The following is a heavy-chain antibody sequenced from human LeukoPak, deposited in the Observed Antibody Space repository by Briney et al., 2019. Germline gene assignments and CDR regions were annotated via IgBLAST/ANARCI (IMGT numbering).Heavy chain of an antibody. CDR3: TRAPHPRCSSSGCYLDY. CDR2: IQAKAYGGAT. CDR1: GFTFGDDA. Sequence: QPGGSLRLSCSTSGFTFGDDAMSWVRQAPGKGLECVGFIQAKAYGGATKYAASVNGRFSISRDDSQSIANLQMNDLKTEDTAVYYCTRAPHPRCSSSGCYLDYWGQGTLVTVSS. J-gene: IGHJ4*02. V-gene: IGHV3-49*04. D-gene: IGHD2-2*01.